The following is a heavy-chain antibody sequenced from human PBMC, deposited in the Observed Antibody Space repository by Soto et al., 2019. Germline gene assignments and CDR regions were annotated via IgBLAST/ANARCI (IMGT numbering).Heavy chain of an antibody. J-gene: IGHJ4*02. CDR3: AKGTEVAYYDILTGYYREYYFDY. CDR1: GFTFSSYA. V-gene: IGHV3-23*01. Sequence: LRLSCAASGFTFSSYAMSWVRQAPGKGLEWVSAISGSGGSTYYADSVKGRFTISRDNSKNTLYLQMNSLRAEDTAVYYCAKGTEVAYYDILTGYYREYYFDYWGQGTLVTVSS. D-gene: IGHD3-9*01. CDR2: ISGSGGST.